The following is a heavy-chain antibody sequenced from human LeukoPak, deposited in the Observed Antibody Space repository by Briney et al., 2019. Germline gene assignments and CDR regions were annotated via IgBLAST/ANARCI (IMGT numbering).Heavy chain of an antibody. V-gene: IGHV3-15*01. Sequence: GGSLRLSCAASGFTFTSAWMSWVRQAPGKGLEWVGRIKGKTAAGAPDYVASVKGRFTISRDDSKNTLFLQMNSLKTEDTAVYYCITGDYDFWSGFYSPNHYFDYWGQGTLVTVSS. D-gene: IGHD3-3*01. CDR1: GFTFTSAW. J-gene: IGHJ4*02. CDR3: ITGDYDFWSGFYSPNHYFDY. CDR2: IKGKTAAGAP.